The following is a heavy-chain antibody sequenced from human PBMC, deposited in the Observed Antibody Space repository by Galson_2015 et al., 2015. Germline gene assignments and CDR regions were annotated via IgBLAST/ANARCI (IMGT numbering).Heavy chain of an antibody. Sequence: LRLSCAASGFTFSSYSMNWVRQAPGKGLEWVSYISSSSSTIYYADSVKGRFTISRDNAKNSLYLQMNSLRAEDTAVYYCARSGYSYGSYYDAFDIWGQGTMVTVSS. V-gene: IGHV3-48*01. J-gene: IGHJ3*02. CDR3: ARSGYSYGSYYDAFDI. D-gene: IGHD5-18*01. CDR2: ISSSSSTI. CDR1: GFTFSSYS.